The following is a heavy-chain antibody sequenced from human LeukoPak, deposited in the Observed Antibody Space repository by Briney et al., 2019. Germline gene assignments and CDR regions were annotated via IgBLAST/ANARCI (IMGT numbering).Heavy chain of an antibody. Sequence: GGSLRLSCAASGFTFSSYAMSWVRQAPGKGLEWVSAISGSGGSTYYADSVKGRFTISRDNSKNTLYLQMNSLGAEDTAVYYCAKIPAARRVYDAFDIWGQGTMVTVSS. J-gene: IGHJ3*02. D-gene: IGHD6-6*01. CDR2: ISGSGGST. CDR3: AKIPAARRVYDAFDI. CDR1: GFTFSSYA. V-gene: IGHV3-23*01.